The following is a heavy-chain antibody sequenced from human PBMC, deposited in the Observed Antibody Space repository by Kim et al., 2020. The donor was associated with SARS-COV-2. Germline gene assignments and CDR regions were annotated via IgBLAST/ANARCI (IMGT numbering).Heavy chain of an antibody. D-gene: IGHD2-8*01. Sequence: SETLSLTCTVSGGSISSGSYYWGWIRQPPGKGLEGIGSIYYSGCTDNSPSLKGRFTISIDTSKNEFSVKLTSGTVADTAVYYVASLSVFSFDPSGQGTLV. CDR3: ASLSVFSFDP. V-gene: IGHV4-39*01. CDR1: GGSISSGSYY. J-gene: IGHJ5*02. CDR2: IYYSGCT.